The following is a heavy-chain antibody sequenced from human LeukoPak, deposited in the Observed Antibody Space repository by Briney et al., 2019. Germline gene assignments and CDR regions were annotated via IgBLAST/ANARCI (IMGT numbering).Heavy chain of an antibody. CDR1: GGSFSGYY. J-gene: IGHJ5*02. V-gene: IGHV4-34*01. CDR2: INHSGST. Sequence: PSETLSLTCAVYGGSFSGYYWSWIRQPPGKGLEWIGEINHSGSTNYNPSLKSRVTISVDTSKNQFSLKLSSVTAADTAVYYCARWVTGYSSGWNNWFDPWGQGTLVTVSS. D-gene: IGHD6-19*01. CDR3: ARWVTGYSSGWNNWFDP.